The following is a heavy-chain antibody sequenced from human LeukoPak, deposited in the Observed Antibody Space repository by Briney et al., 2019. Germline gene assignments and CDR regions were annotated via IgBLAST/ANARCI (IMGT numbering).Heavy chain of an antibody. D-gene: IGHD1-26*01. J-gene: IGHJ4*02. CDR2: IYYSGST. Sequence: SEILSLTCTVSGGSISSYYWSWIRQPPGKGLEWIGYIYYSGSTNYNPSLKSRVTISVDTSKNQFSLKVTSVTAADTAMYYCARGQFWRGSEIRVWGQGTLVTVSS. CDR3: ARGQFWRGSEIRV. V-gene: IGHV4-59*12. CDR1: GGSISSYY.